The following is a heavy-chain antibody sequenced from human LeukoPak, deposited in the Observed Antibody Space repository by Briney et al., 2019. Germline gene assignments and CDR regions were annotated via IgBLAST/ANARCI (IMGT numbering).Heavy chain of an antibody. Sequence: SVKLSWNASGGTFSSYAISWVRQAPGQGLEWMGRIIPIFGTANYAQKFQGRVTITADKSTSIVYMELSSLRSEVTAVYYCARDRDGSWSYYYYYYYTDVWSKATTVTVSS. CDR1: GGTFSSYA. D-gene: IGHD3-10*01. J-gene: IGHJ6*03. V-gene: IGHV1-69*06. CDR3: ARDRDGSWSYYYYYYYTDV. CDR2: IIPIFGTA.